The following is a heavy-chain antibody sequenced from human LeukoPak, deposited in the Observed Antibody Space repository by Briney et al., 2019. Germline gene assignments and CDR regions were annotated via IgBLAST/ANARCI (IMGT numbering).Heavy chain of an antibody. D-gene: IGHD3-10*01. CDR2: FDPEDGET. Sequence: ASVKVSCKVSGYTLTELSMHWVRQAPGKGLEWMGGFDPEDGETIYAQKFQGRVTMTEDTSTDTAYMELSSLRSEDTAVYYCAKDLSPEAGFGEYDAFDIWGQGTMVTVSS. J-gene: IGHJ3*02. CDR3: AKDLSPEAGFGEYDAFDI. CDR1: GYTLTELS. V-gene: IGHV1-24*01.